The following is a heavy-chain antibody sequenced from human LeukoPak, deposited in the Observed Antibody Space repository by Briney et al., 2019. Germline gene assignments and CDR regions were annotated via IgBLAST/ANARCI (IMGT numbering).Heavy chain of an antibody. Sequence: PSETLSLTCTVSGGSISSSSYYWGWIRQPPGKGLEWIESIYYSGSTYYNPSLKSRVTISVDTSKNQFSLKLSSVTAADTAVYYCARGDLSSSWGTVYYFDYWGQGTLVTVSS. CDR2: IYYSGST. V-gene: IGHV4-39*07. D-gene: IGHD6-13*01. J-gene: IGHJ4*02. CDR1: GGSISSSSYY. CDR3: ARGDLSSSWGTVYYFDY.